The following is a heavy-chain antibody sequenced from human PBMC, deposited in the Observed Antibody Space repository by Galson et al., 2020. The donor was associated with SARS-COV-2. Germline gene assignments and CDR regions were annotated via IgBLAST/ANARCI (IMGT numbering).Heavy chain of an antibody. CDR1: GFSLTPGGVC. CDR3: ARVDSSGCRGNY. Sequence: ESGPTLVKPTQTLTLTCTFSGFSLTPGGVCVNWIRQPPGKALEWLARTDWDGDKYYSTSLKTTLTIYKDTSKNQVVLTMTDMDPVDTATYYCARVDSSGCRGNYWGQGTPVTVSS. CDR2: TDWDGDK. D-gene: IGHD6-19*01. V-gene: IGHV2-70*11. J-gene: IGHJ4*02.